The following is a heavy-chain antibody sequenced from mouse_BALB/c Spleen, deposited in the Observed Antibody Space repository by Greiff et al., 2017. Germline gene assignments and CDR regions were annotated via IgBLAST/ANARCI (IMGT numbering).Heavy chain of an antibody. V-gene: IGHV5-6-5*01. CDR2: ISSGGST. CDR3: ASGFLDYYGSSYWFAY. J-gene: IGHJ3*01. CDR1: GFTFSSYA. D-gene: IGHD1-1*01. Sequence: EVQVVESGGGLVKPGGSLKLSCAASGFTFSSYAMSWVRQTPEKRLEWVASISSGGSTYYPDSVKGRFTISRDNARNILYLQMSSLRSEDTAMYYCASGFLDYYGSSYWFAYWGQGTLVTVSA.